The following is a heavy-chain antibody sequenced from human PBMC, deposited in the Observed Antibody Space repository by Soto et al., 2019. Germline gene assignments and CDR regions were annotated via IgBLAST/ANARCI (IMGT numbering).Heavy chain of an antibody. CDR2: IFHDGTA. CDR1: GVYISSGNW. CDR3: ARLVYDTRLNYMYFDF. V-gene: IGHV4-4*02. Sequence: SETLSLTCAVSGVYISSGNWWTWVRQSPQRGLEYIGEIFHDGTANYYPSFERRVAISVDTSKNQFSLKLTSVTAADTAIYFCARLVYDTRLNYMYFDFWGQGTLVTVSS. J-gene: IGHJ4*02. D-gene: IGHD3-10*01.